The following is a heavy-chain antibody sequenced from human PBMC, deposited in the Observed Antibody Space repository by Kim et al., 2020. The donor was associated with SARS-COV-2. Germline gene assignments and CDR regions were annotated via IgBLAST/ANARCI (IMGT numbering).Heavy chain of an antibody. J-gene: IGHJ5*02. CDR1: GGTFSSYA. CDR3: ARDFGEAAAGQNWFDP. CDR2: IIPIFGTA. D-gene: IGHD6-13*01. Sequence: SVKVSCKASGGTFSSYAISWVRQAPGQGLEWMGGIIPIFGTANYAQKFQGRVTITADESTSTAYMELSSLRSEDTAVYYCARDFGEAAAGQNWFDPWGQGTLVTVSS. V-gene: IGHV1-69*13.